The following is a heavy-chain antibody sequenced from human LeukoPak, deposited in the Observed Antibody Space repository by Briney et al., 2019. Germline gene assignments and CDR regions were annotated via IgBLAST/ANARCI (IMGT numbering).Heavy chain of an antibody. D-gene: IGHD5-18*01. CDR2: IYDSAST. J-gene: IGHJ3*02. V-gene: IGHV4-31*03. CDR3: AGIPSTHDAFDI. Sequence: PSQTLSLTCSVSGGSLSSGGYYWNWIRQHPGMGLEWIASIYDSASTYYNPSLKSRVTISVDTSKNQFSLKLSSVTAADTAIYYCAGIPSTHDAFDIWGQGTLVTVSS. CDR1: GGSLSSGGYY.